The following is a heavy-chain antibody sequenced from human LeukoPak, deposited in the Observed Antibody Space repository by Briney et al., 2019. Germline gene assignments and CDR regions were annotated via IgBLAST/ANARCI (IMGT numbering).Heavy chain of an antibody. CDR1: GFTFSDYY. Sequence: SGGSLRLSCAASGFTFSDYYMSWIRQPPGKGLEWVSYISSSSSTIYYADSVKGRFTISRDNAKNSLYLQMNSLRAEDTAVYYCASQPWLVPPFDYWGQGTLVTVSS. J-gene: IGHJ4*02. CDR2: ISSSSSTI. CDR3: ASQPWLVPPFDY. D-gene: IGHD6-19*01. V-gene: IGHV3-11*04.